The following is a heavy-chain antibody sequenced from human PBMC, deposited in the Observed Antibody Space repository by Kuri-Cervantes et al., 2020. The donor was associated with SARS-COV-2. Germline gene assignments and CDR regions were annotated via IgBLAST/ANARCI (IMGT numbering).Heavy chain of an antibody. Sequence: ASVKVSCKASGYTFTGYYMHWVRQAPGQGLEWMGRINPNSGGTNYAQKFQGRVTMTRDTSISTAYMELSRLRSDDTALYYCARWTSAYYGMDVWGQGTTVTVSS. CDR1: GYTFTGYY. D-gene: IGHD3/OR15-3a*01. J-gene: IGHJ6*02. CDR3: ARWTSAYYGMDV. CDR2: INPNSGGT. V-gene: IGHV1-2*06.